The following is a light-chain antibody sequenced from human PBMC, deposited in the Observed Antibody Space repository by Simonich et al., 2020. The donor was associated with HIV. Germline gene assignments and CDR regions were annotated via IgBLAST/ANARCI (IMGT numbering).Light chain of an antibody. CDR3: SSYTSSTTWV. J-gene: IGLJ3*02. Sequence: QSALTQPASVSGSPGQSITISCTGTSSDVGGYNYVSWYQQHPGKAPKLMIYDVSKRPSGVSNRFSGSKSGNMASLTISGLQAEDEADYYCSSYTSSTTWVIGGGTKLTVL. V-gene: IGLV2-14*01. CDR1: SSDVGGYNY. CDR2: DVS.